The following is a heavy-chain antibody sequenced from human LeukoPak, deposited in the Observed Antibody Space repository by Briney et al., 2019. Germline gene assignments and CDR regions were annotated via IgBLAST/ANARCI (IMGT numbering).Heavy chain of an antibody. D-gene: IGHD6-13*01. CDR3: AREQLVSPYFDY. CDR1: GFTFSSYG. CDR2: IWYDGSNK. J-gene: IGHJ4*02. V-gene: IGHV3-33*01. Sequence: GGSLRLSCAASGFTFSSYGMHWVRQAPGKGLEGVAVIWYDGSNKYYADSVKGRFTISRDNSKNTLYLQMNSLRAEDTAVYYRAREQLVSPYFDYWGQGTLVTVSS.